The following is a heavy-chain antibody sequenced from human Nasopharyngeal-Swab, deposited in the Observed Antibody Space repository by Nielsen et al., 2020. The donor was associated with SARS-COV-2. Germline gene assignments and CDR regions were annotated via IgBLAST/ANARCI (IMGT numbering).Heavy chain of an antibody. V-gene: IGHV3-33*01. CDR3: YGGYDAFDI. CDR2: IWYDGSTK. J-gene: IGHJ3*02. Sequence: VRQAPGKGLEWVAVIWYDGSTKYYTDSVKGRFTISRDNSKNTLYLQMNSMRAEDTAVYYCYGGYDAFDIWGQGTMVTVSS. D-gene: IGHD4-17*01.